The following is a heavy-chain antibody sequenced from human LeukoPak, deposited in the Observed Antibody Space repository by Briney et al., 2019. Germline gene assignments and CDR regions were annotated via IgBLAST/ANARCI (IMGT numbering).Heavy chain of an antibody. D-gene: IGHD5-24*01. J-gene: IGHJ4*02. CDR1: GFTFSNYD. Sequence: VGSLRLSCAASGFTFSNYDMHWVRQATGKGLEWVSGIGTAGDTYYPGPVKGRFTISRENAKNSLSLQMNSLTVGDTAVYYCVRAERRDGYNYLAYWGQGTLVTVSS. V-gene: IGHV3-13*01. CDR2: IGTAGDT. CDR3: VRAERRDGYNYLAY.